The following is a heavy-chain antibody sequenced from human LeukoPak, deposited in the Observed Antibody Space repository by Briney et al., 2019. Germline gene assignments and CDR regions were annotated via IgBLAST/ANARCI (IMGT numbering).Heavy chain of an antibody. CDR3: ARDLTDPPYYYYYIDV. CDR2: ISSSGSTI. J-gene: IGHJ6*03. V-gene: IGHV3-48*03. CDR1: GFTFSSYE. Sequence: GGSLRLSCAASGFTFSSYEMNWVRQAPGKGLEWVSYISSSGSTIYYADSVKGRFTISRDNAKNSLYLQMNSLRAEDTAVYYCARDLTDPPYYYYYIDVWGKGTTVTISS.